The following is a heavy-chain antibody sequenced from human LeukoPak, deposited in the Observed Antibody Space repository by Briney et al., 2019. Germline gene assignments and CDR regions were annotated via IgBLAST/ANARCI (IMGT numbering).Heavy chain of an antibody. J-gene: IGHJ4*02. D-gene: IGHD3-3*01. CDR2: IRGYNHNT. Sequence: GASVKVSCKTSGYTFTTYGISWVRQAPGQGLEWMGWIRGYNHNTKYAQKLQGRVTMTTDTSTSTAYMELRSLRSDDTAVYYCAREGSSGVFDYWGQGTLVTVSS. CDR3: AREGSSGVFDY. CDR1: GYTFTTYG. V-gene: IGHV1-18*01.